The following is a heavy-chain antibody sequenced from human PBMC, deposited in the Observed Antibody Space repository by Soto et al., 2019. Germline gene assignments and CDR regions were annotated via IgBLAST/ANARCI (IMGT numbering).Heavy chain of an antibody. D-gene: IGHD2-15*01. V-gene: IGHV3-21*01. CDR2: ISSSSSYI. J-gene: IGHJ5*02. CDR1: GFTFSSYS. CDR3: ASEDFLICSGGSCPMGFDP. Sequence: PGGSLRLSCAASGFTFSSYSMNWARQAPGKGLEWVSSISSSSSYIYYADSVKGRFTISRDNAKNSLYLQMNSLRAEDTAVYYYASEDFLICSGGSCPMGFDPWGQGTLVTVSS.